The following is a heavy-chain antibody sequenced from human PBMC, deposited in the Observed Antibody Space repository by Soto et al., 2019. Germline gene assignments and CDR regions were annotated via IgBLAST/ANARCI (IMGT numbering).Heavy chain of an antibody. CDR2: INPNSGGT. Sequence: QVQLVQSGAEVKKPGASVKVSCKASGYTFTGYYMHWVRQAPGQGLEWMGWINPNSGGTNYAQKFQGGFTMTRDTSISTAYMELSRLRSDDTAVYYCAREAGYYDFWSGYYRSSNWFDPWGQGTLVTVSS. J-gene: IGHJ5*02. CDR3: AREAGYYDFWSGYYRSSNWFDP. CDR1: GYTFTGYY. V-gene: IGHV1-2*02. D-gene: IGHD3-3*01.